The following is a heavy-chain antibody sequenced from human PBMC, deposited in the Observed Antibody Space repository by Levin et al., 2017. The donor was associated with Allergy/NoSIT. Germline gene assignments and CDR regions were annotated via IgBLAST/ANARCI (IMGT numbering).Heavy chain of an antibody. V-gene: IGHV5-51*01. CDR3: ARTEGDRRLGYLQH. D-gene: IGHD3-16*01. CDR1: GYTFTNYW. J-gene: IGHJ1*01. CDR2: IYPGDSDT. Sequence: GESLKISCKGSGYTFTNYWIGWVRQMPGKGLEWMGIIYPGDSDTRYSPSFQGQVTISADKSINTAYLQWSSLKASDSVMYYCARTEGDRRLGYLQHWGQGTLVTVSS.